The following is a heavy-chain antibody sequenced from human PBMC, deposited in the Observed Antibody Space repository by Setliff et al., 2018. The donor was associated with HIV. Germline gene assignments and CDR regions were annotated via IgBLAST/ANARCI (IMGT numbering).Heavy chain of an antibody. D-gene: IGHD3-10*01. CDR1: GFSFSRYW. CDR2: IDHFGSEE. Sequence: LRLSCAASGFSFSRYWMSWVRQAPGKGLEWVASIDHFGSEENYVDSVKSRFTISRDNTKNSLHLQLDSLSAEDAAVYFCVRDGHLYGQPFDYWGQGALVTVSS. V-gene: IGHV3-7*03. J-gene: IGHJ4*02. CDR3: VRDGHLYGQPFDY.